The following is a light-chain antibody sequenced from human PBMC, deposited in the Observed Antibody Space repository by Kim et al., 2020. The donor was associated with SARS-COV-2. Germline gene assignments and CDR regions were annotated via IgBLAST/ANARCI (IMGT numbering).Light chain of an antibody. Sequence: EIVLTQSPGTLSLSPGERVILSCRASQSVSTSYLAWYQQKPGQAPRLLIYGTSTRATGISDRFSGSGSGTDFTLTIRRLEPDDFASYYCQHYGGPSITFGQGTRLEIK. CDR2: GTS. CDR1: QSVSTSY. CDR3: QHYGGPSIT. V-gene: IGKV3-20*01. J-gene: IGKJ5*01.